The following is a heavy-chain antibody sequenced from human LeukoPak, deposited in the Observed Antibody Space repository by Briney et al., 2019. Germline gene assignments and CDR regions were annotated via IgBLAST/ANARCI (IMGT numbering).Heavy chain of an antibody. J-gene: IGHJ6*03. Sequence: SETLSLTCTVSGGSISSSSYYWGWIRQPPGKGLEWIGSIYYSGSTYYNPSLKSRVTISVDTSKNQFSLKLSSVTAADTAVYYCARSPIYDSSSYYYVGSYYYYMDVWGKGTTVTVSS. D-gene: IGHD3-22*01. CDR3: ARSPIYDSSSYYYVGSYYYYMDV. CDR2: IYYSGST. CDR1: GGSISSSSYY. V-gene: IGHV4-39*01.